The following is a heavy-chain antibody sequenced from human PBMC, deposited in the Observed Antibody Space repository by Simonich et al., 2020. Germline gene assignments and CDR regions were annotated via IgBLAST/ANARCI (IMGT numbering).Heavy chain of an antibody. CDR3: ARARGDSSSWYFDY. CDR2: ISSSSSYI. Sequence: EVQLVESGGGLVKPGGSLRLSCAASGFTFSSYGMNWVRQAPGKGLGWVSSISSSSSYIYYAESVKGRFTISRDNAKNSLYLQMNSLRAEDTAVYYCARARGDSSSWYFDYWGQGTLVTVSS. V-gene: IGHV3-21*01. J-gene: IGHJ4*02. CDR1: GFTFSSYG. D-gene: IGHD6-13*01.